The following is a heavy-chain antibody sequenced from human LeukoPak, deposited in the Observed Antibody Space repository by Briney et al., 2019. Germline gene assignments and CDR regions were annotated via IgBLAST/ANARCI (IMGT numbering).Heavy chain of an antibody. V-gene: IGHV7-4-1*02. D-gene: IGHD3-10*01. CDR3: ARDGSGSLYYYYGMDV. CDR2: INTNTGNP. Sequence: ASVKVSCKASGYTFTSYYIHWVRQAPGQGLEWMGWINTNTGNPTYAQGFTGRFVFSLDTSVSTAYLQISSLKAEDTAVYYCARDGSGSLYYYYGMDVWGQGTTVTVSS. CDR1: GYTFTSYY. J-gene: IGHJ6*02.